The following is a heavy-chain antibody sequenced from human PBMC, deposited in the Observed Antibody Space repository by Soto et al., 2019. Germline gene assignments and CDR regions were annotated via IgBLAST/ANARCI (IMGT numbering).Heavy chain of an antibody. J-gene: IGHJ6*02. V-gene: IGHV3-43*01. Sequence: VGSLRLSCAASGFTFDDYTMHWVRQAPGKGLELVSLISWDGGSTYYADSVKGRFTISRDNSKNSLYLQMNSLRTEDTALYYCAKGQAGGKLRYYDFWSGWGSYGMDVWGQGTTVTVSS. D-gene: IGHD3-3*01. CDR1: GFTFDDYT. CDR3: AKGQAGGKLRYYDFWSGWGSYGMDV. CDR2: ISWDGGST.